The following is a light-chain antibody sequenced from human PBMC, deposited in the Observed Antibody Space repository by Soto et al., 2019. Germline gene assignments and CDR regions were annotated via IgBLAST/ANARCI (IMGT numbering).Light chain of an antibody. CDR2: AAS. J-gene: IGKJ3*01. CDR3: QPYYSYPFP. V-gene: IGKV1-8*01. Sequence: AIRMTQSPSSFSASTGDRVTITCRASQGISSYLAWYQQKPGKAPKLLIYAASTLQSGVPSRFSGSGSGTDFTLTISCLQSEDFATYYCQPYYSYPFPFGPGTKVDIK. CDR1: QGISSY.